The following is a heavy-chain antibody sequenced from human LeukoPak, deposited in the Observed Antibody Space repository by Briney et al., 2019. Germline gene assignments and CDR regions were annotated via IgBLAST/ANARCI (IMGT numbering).Heavy chain of an antibody. CDR3: ARGPPSAYCGGDCYWYFDL. CDR1: GGTFSSYA. Sequence: GASVKVSCKASGGTFSSYAISWVRQAPGQGLEWMGRIIPIFGIANCAQKFQGRVTITADKSTSTAYMELSSLRSEDTAVYYCARGPPSAYCGGDCYWYFDLWGRGTLVTVSS. D-gene: IGHD2-21*02. V-gene: IGHV1-69*04. CDR2: IIPIFGIA. J-gene: IGHJ2*01.